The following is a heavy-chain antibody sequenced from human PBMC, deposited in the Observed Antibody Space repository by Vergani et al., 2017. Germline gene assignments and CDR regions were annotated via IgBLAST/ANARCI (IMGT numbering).Heavy chain of an antibody. CDR3: ARGGYDYVQEVPQDSYYYYGMDV. CDR2: ISSSSSYI. CDR1: GFTFSSYS. J-gene: IGHJ6*02. V-gene: IGHV3-21*01. Sequence: EVQLVESGGGLVKPGGSLRLSCAASGFTFSSYSMNWVRQAPGKGLEWVSSISSSSSYIYYADSVKGRFTISRDNAKNSLYLQMNSLRAEDTAVYYCARGGYDYVQEVPQDSYYYYGMDVWGQGTTVTVSS. D-gene: IGHD3-16*01.